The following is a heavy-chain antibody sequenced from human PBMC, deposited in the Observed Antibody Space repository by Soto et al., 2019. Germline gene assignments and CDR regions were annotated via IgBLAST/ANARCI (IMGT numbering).Heavy chain of an antibody. CDR2: ISSGGNVI. CDR1: GFTFNIYT. J-gene: IGHJ6*02. CDR3: TRDPLRVSLSQTYGMDV. V-gene: IGHV3-48*01. Sequence: PGGSLRLSCAASGFTFNIYTMHWVRQAPGKGLEWVSYISSGGNVIYYPDSVKGRFIVSRDNAKNSLYLQMSSLRAEDTAVYYCTRDPLRVSLSQTYGMDVWGQGTTVTVSS. D-gene: IGHD2-8*01.